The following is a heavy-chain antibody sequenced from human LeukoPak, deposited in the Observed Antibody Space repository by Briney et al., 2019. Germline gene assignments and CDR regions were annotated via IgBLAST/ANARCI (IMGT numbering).Heavy chain of an antibody. CDR2: DSPYNEYT. Sequence: ASVKVLCKSWGHIYTNYGISWVPQAPGQAREGRGWDSPYNEYTKYAQKLQGRHTMTTDTSTSRGYMELRRLRSDDTAVYYCARWYCSITSCYAGAFDMWGQGTMVTVSS. J-gene: IGHJ3*02. D-gene: IGHD2-2*01. CDR3: ARWYCSITSCYAGAFDM. V-gene: IGHV1-18*04. CDR1: GHIYTNYG.